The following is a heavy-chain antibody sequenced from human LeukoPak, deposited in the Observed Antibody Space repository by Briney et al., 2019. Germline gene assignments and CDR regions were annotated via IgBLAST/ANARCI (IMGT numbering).Heavy chain of an antibody. D-gene: IGHD3-22*01. CDR2: IKQDGSEK. Sequence: GGSLRLSCAASGFTFSTYWMTWVRQAPGKGLEWVANIKQDGSEKYYVDSVKGRFTISRDNAKNLLYLQMNSLRAEDTAVYYCARGRLTYYYDSSGYPFDYWGQGTLVTVSS. J-gene: IGHJ4*02. CDR3: ARGRLTYYYDSSGYPFDY. V-gene: IGHV3-7*01. CDR1: GFTFSTYW.